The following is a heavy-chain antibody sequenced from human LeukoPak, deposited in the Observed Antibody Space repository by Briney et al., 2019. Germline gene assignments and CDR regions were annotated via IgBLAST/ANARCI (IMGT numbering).Heavy chain of an antibody. Sequence: SETLSLTCPVYGGSFSSSYWCWIRHHPGKGLGWNGDINNSVSTYYNPTLKSRVAISVDTSKNQFSLKLSSVTAADTAVYYCARGRPYYYDSSGYYYGVGYYYMDVWGKGTTVTVSS. D-gene: IGHD3-22*01. CDR3: ARGRPYYYDSSGYYYGVGYYYMDV. CDR2: INNSVST. V-gene: IGHV4-34*01. CDR1: GGSFSSSY. J-gene: IGHJ6*03.